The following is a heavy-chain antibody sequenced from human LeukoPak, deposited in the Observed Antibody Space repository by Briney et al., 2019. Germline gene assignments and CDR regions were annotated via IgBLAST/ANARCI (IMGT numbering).Heavy chain of an antibody. CDR1: GFSLSTSGMC. V-gene: IGHV2-70*11. J-gene: IGHJ4*02. CDR3: ARIIRYSSGWYTDHY. Sequence: SGPALVKPTQTLTLTCTFSGFSLSTSGMCVSWIRQPPGKALEWLARIDWDDDKYYSTSLKTRLTISKDTSKNQVVLTMTNMDPVDTATYYCARIIRYSSGWYTDHYWGQGTLVTVSS. D-gene: IGHD6-19*01. CDR2: IDWDDDK.